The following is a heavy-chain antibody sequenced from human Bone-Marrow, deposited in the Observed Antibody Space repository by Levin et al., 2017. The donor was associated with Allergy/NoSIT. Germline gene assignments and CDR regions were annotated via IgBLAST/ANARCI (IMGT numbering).Heavy chain of an antibody. Sequence: PSETLSLTCTVSGGSIGSFYWTWIRQPAGKGLEWIGRIYSSGSTNYNPSLKSRVTMSVDTSKNQFSLKLIFVTAADTAVYYCARGNTAYGDYVLFDFWGQGTLVTVSS. CDR1: GGSIGSFY. CDR2: IYSSGST. J-gene: IGHJ4*02. CDR3: ARGNTAYGDYVLFDF. D-gene: IGHD4-17*01. V-gene: IGHV4-4*07.